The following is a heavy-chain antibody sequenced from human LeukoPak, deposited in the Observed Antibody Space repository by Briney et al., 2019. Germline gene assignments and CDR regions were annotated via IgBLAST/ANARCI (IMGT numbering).Heavy chain of an antibody. CDR3: ARQKLPGIAVAGSPPPDY. CDR2: IYHSGST. V-gene: IGHV4-4*02. D-gene: IGHD6-19*01. J-gene: IGHJ4*02. CDR1: GGSISSSNW. Sequence: SETLSLTCAVSGGSISSSNWWSWVRQPPGKGLEWIGEIYHSGSTNYNPSLKSRVTISVDTSKNQFSLKLSSVTAADTAVYYCARQKLPGIAVAGSPPPDYWGQGTLVTVSS.